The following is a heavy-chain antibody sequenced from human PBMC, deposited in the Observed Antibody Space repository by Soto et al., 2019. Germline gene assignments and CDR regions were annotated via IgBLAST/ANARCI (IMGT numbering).Heavy chain of an antibody. CDR1: GFTLSSYS. CDR3: VRGGAFKIDY. Sequence: EVQLVESGGRLVQPGGSLRLSCAAYGFTLSSYSMNWARQAPGKGQEWVSYISSSSSTIYYADSVKGRFTISRDNAKNSLYLQMNSLRDEDTAVYYCVRGGAFKIDYWGQGTLVTVSS. D-gene: IGHD3-16*01. CDR2: ISSSSSTI. J-gene: IGHJ4*02. V-gene: IGHV3-48*02.